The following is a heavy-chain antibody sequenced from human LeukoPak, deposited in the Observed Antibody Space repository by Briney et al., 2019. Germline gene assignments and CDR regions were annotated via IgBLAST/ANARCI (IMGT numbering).Heavy chain of an antibody. CDR3: ARGLEQQLAYGMDV. CDR1: GGSISRYY. D-gene: IGHD6-13*01. CDR2: IYYSGST. Sequence: KPSEALSLTRPVSGGSISRYYWGWIRQPPGKGLEWVGYIYYSGSTNYNPSLKSRVTISVDTSKNQFSLKLSSVTAADTAVYYCARGLEQQLAYGMDVWGQGTTVTVSS. J-gene: IGHJ6*02. V-gene: IGHV4-59*01.